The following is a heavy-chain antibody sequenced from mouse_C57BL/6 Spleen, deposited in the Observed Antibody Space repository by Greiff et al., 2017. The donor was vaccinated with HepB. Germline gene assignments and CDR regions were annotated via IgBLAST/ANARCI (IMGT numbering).Heavy chain of an antibody. CDR2: IHPNSGST. CDR1: GYTFTSYW. V-gene: IGHV1-64*01. D-gene: IGHD3-2*02. CDR3: ETAQATAFAY. Sequence: VQLQQPGAELVKPGASVKLSCKASGYTFTSYWMHWVKQRPGQGLEWIGMIHPNSGSTNYNEKFKSKATLTVDKSSSTAYMQLSSLTSEDSAVYYCETAQATAFAYWGQGTLVTVSA. J-gene: IGHJ3*01.